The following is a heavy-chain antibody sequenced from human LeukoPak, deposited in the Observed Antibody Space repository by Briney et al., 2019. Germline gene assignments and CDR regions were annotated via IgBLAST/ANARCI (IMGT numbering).Heavy chain of an antibody. Sequence: SETLSLTCTVSSGSISKYYWSWIRQSPGKGPEWIGYIYYSGSTTYNPSLKSRVTMSVDMSKNQLSLKLSSVTAADTAVYYCARRFPWYFDLWGRGTLVTVSS. CDR3: ARRFPWYFDL. CDR1: SGSISKYY. CDR2: IYYSGST. J-gene: IGHJ2*01. V-gene: IGHV4-59*12.